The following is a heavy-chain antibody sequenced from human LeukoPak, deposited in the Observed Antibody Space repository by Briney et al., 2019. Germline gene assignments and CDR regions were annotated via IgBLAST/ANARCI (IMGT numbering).Heavy chain of an antibody. V-gene: IGHV3-74*01. J-gene: IGHJ4*02. Sequence: GGSLRLSCAASGFTFSSYWMHWVRHAPGKGLVWVSRINSDGSSTSYADSVKGRFTISRDNAKNTLYLQMNSLRAEDTAVYYCAREGGYPHPFDYWGQGTLVTVSS. CDR1: GFTFSSYW. CDR3: AREGGYPHPFDY. CDR2: INSDGSST. D-gene: IGHD5-12*01.